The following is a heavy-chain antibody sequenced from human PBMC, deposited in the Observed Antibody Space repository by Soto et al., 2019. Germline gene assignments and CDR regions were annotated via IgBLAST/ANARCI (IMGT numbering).Heavy chain of an antibody. Sequence: GGSLRLSCAASGVTVSSNYMSWVRQAPGKGLEWVSVIYSGGSTYYADSVKGRFTISRDNSKNTLYLQMNSLRAEDTAVYYCARDPLWGTAMVLWYFDLWGRGTLVTVSS. D-gene: IGHD5-18*01. V-gene: IGHV3-66*01. CDR2: IYSGGST. CDR1: GVTVSSNY. CDR3: ARDPLWGTAMVLWYFDL. J-gene: IGHJ2*01.